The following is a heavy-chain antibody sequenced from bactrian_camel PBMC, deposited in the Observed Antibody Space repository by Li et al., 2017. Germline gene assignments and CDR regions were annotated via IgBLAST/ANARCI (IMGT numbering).Heavy chain of an antibody. CDR3: AADQRRCGWVLSDYAL. Sequence: VQLVESGGGSVQAGGSLRHSCVSTVFAYRRYYLGWFRQAPGKEREEVASIDEWDAGTGTRYADSVKGRFTISKDNSWDILYLQMDSLKPEDTAMYYCAADQRRCGWVLSDYALWGQGTQVTVS. CDR1: VFAYRRYY. J-gene: IGHJ4*01. CDR2: IDEWDAGTGT. D-gene: IGHD5*01. V-gene: IGHV3S42*01.